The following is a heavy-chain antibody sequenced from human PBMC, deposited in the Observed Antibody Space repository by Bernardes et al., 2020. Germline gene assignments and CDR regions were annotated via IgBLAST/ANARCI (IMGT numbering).Heavy chain of an antibody. J-gene: IGHJ6*04. D-gene: IGHD3-10*01. CDR3: ASPEYGAPPTILYYYGMDV. CDR1: GGTFSSYA. CDR2: IIPIFGTA. V-gene: IGHV1-69*13. Sequence: SVKVSCKASGGTFSSYAISWVRQAPGQGLEWMGGIIPIFGTANYAQKFQGRVTITADESTSTAYMELSSLRSEDTAVYYCASPEYGAPPTILYYYGMDVWGKGTTVTVSS.